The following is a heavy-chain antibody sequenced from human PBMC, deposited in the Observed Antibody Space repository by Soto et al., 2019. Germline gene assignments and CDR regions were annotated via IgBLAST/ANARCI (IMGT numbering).Heavy chain of an antibody. Sequence: GGSLRLSCAASGFTFSSYAMSWVRQAPGKGLEWVSAISGSGGSTYYADSVKGRFTISRDNSKNTLYLQMNSLRAEDTAVYYCAKDSRKYYDFWSGYYTFFDYWGQGTLVTVSS. D-gene: IGHD3-3*01. CDR3: AKDSRKYYDFWSGYYTFFDY. CDR1: GFTFSSYA. V-gene: IGHV3-23*01. J-gene: IGHJ4*02. CDR2: ISGSGGST.